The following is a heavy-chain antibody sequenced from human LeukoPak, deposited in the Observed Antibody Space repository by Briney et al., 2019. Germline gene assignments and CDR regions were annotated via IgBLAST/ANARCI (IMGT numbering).Heavy chain of an antibody. J-gene: IGHJ3*02. Sequence: GASVKVSCKASGYTFTSSDIYWVRQAPGQGLEWMGWINTNTGNPTYAQGFTGRFVFSLDTSVSTAYLQISSLKAEDTAVYYCARGRPAPRVYYDSIGAGNHAFDIRGQGTMVTVSS. CDR3: ARGRPAPRVYYDSIGAGNHAFDI. CDR1: GYTFTSSD. D-gene: IGHD3-22*01. V-gene: IGHV7-4-1*02. CDR2: INTNTGNP.